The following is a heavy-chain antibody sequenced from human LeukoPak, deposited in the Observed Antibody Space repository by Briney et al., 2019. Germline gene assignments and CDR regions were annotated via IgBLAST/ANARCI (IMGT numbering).Heavy chain of an antibody. CDR2: ISSSSSYI. CDR3: ARDRSLRVVPAAIDY. D-gene: IGHD2-2*02. Sequence: GGSLRLSCAASGFTFSSYRMDWVRQAPGKGLEWVSSISSSSSYIYYADSVKGRFTISRDNAKNSLYLQMNSLRAEDTAVYYCARDRSLRVVPAAIDYWGQGTLVTVSS. V-gene: IGHV3-21*01. CDR1: GFTFSSYR. J-gene: IGHJ4*02.